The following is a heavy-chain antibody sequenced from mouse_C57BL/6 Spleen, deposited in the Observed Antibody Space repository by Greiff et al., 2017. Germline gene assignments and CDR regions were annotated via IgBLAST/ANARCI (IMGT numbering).Heavy chain of an antibody. V-gene: IGHV1-61*01. CDR1: GYTFTSYW. J-gene: IGHJ3*01. Sequence: QVQLQQSGAELVRPGSSVKLSCKASGYTFTSYWMDWVKQRPGQGLEWIGNIYPSDSETHYNQKFKDKATLTVDKSSSTAYMQLSSLTSEDTAVYYCARQFDYYGSSYPPWFAYWGQGTLVTVSA. CDR3: ARQFDYYGSSYPPWFAY. D-gene: IGHD1-1*01. CDR2: IYPSDSET.